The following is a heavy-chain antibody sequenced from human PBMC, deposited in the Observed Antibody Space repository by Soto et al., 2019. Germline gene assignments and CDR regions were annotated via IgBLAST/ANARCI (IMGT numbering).Heavy chain of an antibody. Sequence: QVQLVESGGGVVQPGRSLRLSCAASGFTFSSYGMHWVRQAPGKGLEWVAVISYDGSNKYYADSVKGRFTISRDNSKNTLYLRMNSLRAEDTAVYYCAKDGDISGGMDVCGQGTTVTVSS. CDR3: AKDGDISGGMDV. V-gene: IGHV3-30*18. D-gene: IGHD5-12*01. CDR1: GFTFSSYG. CDR2: ISYDGSNK. J-gene: IGHJ6*02.